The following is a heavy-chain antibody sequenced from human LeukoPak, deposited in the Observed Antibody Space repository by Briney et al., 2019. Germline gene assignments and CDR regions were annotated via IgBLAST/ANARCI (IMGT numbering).Heavy chain of an antibody. CDR1: GGSISSSSYY. J-gene: IGHJ4*02. D-gene: IGHD2-2*01. Sequence: SETLSLTCTVSGGSISSSSYYWGWIRQPPGKGLEWIGSIYYSGSTYYNPSLKSRVTISVDTSKNQFSLKLSSVTAADTAVYYCARHTRSSTSFNGLYYFDYWGQGTLVTVSS. CDR2: IYYSGST. V-gene: IGHV4-39*01. CDR3: ARHTRSSTSFNGLYYFDY.